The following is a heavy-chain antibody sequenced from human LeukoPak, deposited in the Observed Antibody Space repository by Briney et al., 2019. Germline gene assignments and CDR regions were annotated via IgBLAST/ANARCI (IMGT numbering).Heavy chain of an antibody. D-gene: IGHD3-22*01. CDR1: GGSVSSGSYY. J-gene: IGHJ4*02. Sequence: SEALSLTCTVSGGSVSSGSYYSSWIRQPPGKGLEWIGYIYYSGSTNYNPSLKSRVTISVDTSKNQFSLKLSSVTAADTAVYYCASGDFWVSGHYYRYWGQGTLVTVSS. CDR3: ASGDFWVSGHYYRY. V-gene: IGHV4-61*01. CDR2: IYYSGST.